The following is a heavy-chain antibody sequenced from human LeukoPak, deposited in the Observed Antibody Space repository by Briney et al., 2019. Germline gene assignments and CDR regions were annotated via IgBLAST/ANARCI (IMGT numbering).Heavy chain of an antibody. Sequence: SETLSLTCAVYGGSFSGYYWSWIRQPPGKGLEWIGEINHSGSTNYNPSLKSRVTISVDTSKNQFSLKLSSVTAADTAVYYCARGSCSSTSCYPVYYFGMDVWGQGTTVTVSS. CDR1: GGSFSGYY. CDR3: ARGSCSSTSCYPVYYFGMDV. CDR2: INHSGST. J-gene: IGHJ6*02. V-gene: IGHV4-34*01. D-gene: IGHD2-2*01.